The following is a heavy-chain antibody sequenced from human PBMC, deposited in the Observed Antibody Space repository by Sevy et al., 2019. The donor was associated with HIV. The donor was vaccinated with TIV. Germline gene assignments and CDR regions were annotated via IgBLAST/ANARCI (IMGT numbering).Heavy chain of an antibody. Sequence: GGSLRLSCAASGFTFSTYAMHWVRQAPGKGLEWVAIISYDGSKIYYADSVKGRLTISRDNSKNTLYLQMNSLRVGDTALYYCAREMGSSRFDPWGQGTLVTVSS. CDR3: AREMGSSRFDP. CDR1: GFTFSTYA. V-gene: IGHV3-30*04. CDR2: ISYDGSKI. J-gene: IGHJ5*02.